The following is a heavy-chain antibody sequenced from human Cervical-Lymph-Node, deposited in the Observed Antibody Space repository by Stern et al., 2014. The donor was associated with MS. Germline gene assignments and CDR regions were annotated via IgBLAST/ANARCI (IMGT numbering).Heavy chain of an antibody. D-gene: IGHD5-24*01. V-gene: IGHV4-59*01. CDR2: IYYSGST. Sequence: VQLVESGPGLVKPSEILSLTCTVSGGSISSYYWSWIRQPPGKGLEWIGYIYYSGSTNYNPSLKSRVTISVDTSKNQFSLKLSSVTAADTAVYYCARVRDGSQRFDPWGQGTLVTVSS. CDR1: GGSISSYY. J-gene: IGHJ5*02. CDR3: ARVRDGSQRFDP.